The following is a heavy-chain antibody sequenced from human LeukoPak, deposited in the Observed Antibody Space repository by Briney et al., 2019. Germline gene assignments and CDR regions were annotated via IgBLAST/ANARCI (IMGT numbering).Heavy chain of an antibody. D-gene: IGHD6-19*01. CDR1: GYTFTGYY. CDR2: VNPNSGGT. V-gene: IGHV1-2*02. Sequence: ASVKVSCKASGYTFTGYYMHWVRQAPGQGLGWMGWVNPNSGGTNYAQEFQGRGTMTRETSISTAYMELSRLRSDDPAVYYCAREGRQWLVRGDWFDPWGQAALVTDCS. J-gene: IGHJ5*02. CDR3: AREGRQWLVRGDWFDP.